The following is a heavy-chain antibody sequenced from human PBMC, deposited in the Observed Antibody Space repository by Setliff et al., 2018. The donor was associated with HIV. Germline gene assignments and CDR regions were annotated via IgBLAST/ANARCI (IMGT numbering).Heavy chain of an antibody. V-gene: IGHV4-59*01. D-gene: IGHD3-10*01. CDR2: IYYNGNT. CDR3: ARGPRYGSGNYYYYYYYMDV. CDR1: GGSIKSYY. J-gene: IGHJ6*03. Sequence: PSETLSLTCTVSGGSIKSYYWSWIRQAPGKGLEWIGYIYYNGNTNYNPSLKSRITISVDTSKNQFSLKLTSVTAADTAVYYCARGPRYGSGNYYYYYYYMDVWGKGTTVTVSS.